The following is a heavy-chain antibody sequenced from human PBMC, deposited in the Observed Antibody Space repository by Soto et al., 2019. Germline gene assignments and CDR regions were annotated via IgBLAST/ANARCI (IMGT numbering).Heavy chain of an antibody. CDR2: IYWDDDK. CDR1: GFSLTASPVG. Sequence: QITLKESGPTLLTPTQTLALTCTFSGFSLTASPVGVGWILQSPGKALEWLALIYWDDDKRYNLSLKSRLTIIKDTPQNQVVLIMTNVDPVDTATYYCAHRRSSGDWNGGYFDYWGQGSLVTVSS. D-gene: IGHD2-21*02. CDR3: AHRRSSGDWNGGYFDY. V-gene: IGHV2-5*02. J-gene: IGHJ4*02.